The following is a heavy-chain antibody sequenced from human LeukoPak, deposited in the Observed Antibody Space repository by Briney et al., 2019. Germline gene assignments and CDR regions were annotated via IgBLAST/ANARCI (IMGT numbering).Heavy chain of an antibody. CDR3: ARDESANDYGDYGPEASWAFDI. Sequence: GGSLRLSCAASGFTFSSYSMNWVRQAPGKGLEWVAVIWYDGSNKYYADSVKGRFTISRDNSKNTLYLQMNSLRAEDTAVYYCARDESANDYGDYGPEASWAFDIWGQGTMVTVSS. CDR2: IWYDGSNK. V-gene: IGHV3-33*08. D-gene: IGHD4-17*01. J-gene: IGHJ3*02. CDR1: GFTFSSYS.